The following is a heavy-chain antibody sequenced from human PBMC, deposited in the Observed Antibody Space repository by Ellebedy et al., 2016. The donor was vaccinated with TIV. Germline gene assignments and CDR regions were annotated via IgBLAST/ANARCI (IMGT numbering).Heavy chain of an antibody. CDR3: ARVKWELPFDY. Sequence: AASVKVSCKASGYTFTTYAIHWVRQAPGQRPEWMGWMNADNGDTKYSQNFQGRVTFTRDTSASTAYMELSSLRSEDTAIYYCARVKWELPFDYWGQGTLVTVPS. D-gene: IGHD1-26*01. CDR2: MNADNGDT. V-gene: IGHV1-3*01. J-gene: IGHJ4*02. CDR1: GYTFTTYA.